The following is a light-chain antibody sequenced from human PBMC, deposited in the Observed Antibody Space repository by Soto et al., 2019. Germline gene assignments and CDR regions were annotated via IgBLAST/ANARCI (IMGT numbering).Light chain of an antibody. V-gene: IGKV3-20*01. Sequence: EIVLTQSPGTLSLSPGERATLSCRVSQSVSSSYLAWYQQRPGQAPRLLIFGASYRATGIPDRFSGSGSGTDFTLTISRLEPEDFAVYYCQQYNSSPPEFTFGPGTKVDSK. J-gene: IGKJ3*01. CDR3: QQYNSSPPEFT. CDR1: QSVSSSY. CDR2: GAS.